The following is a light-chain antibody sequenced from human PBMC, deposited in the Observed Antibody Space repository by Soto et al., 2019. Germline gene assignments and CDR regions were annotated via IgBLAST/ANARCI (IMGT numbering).Light chain of an antibody. CDR1: SSDVGAYNY. CDR2: DVS. Sequence: QSVLTQPRSVSGSPGQSVSISCTGTSSDVGAYNYVSWYQQHPGKVPKVMIYDVSKRPSGVPDRFSGSKSGNTASLTISGLQSEDEADYYCCSYAGRYTYVFGTGTKVTAL. V-gene: IGLV2-11*01. CDR3: CSYAGRYTYV. J-gene: IGLJ1*01.